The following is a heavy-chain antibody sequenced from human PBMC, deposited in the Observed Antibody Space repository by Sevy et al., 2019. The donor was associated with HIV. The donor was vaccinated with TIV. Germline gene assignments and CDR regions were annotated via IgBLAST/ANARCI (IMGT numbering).Heavy chain of an antibody. D-gene: IGHD5-12*01. J-gene: IGHJ3*02. CDR3: ARVIVATTYPIRVHESDI. V-gene: IGHV5-51*01. Sequence: GESLKISCKGSGYRFTNYWLGWVRQMPGKGLEWMGMIYPGDSDTRYSPSFQGQVSISADKSISTAYLQWTSLKASDTAMHYCARVIVATTYPIRVHESDIWGQGTMVTVSS. CDR2: IYPGDSDT. CDR1: GYRFTNYW.